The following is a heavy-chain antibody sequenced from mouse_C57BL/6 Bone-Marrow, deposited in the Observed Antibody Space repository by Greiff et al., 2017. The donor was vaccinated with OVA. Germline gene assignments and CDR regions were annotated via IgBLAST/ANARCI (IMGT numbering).Heavy chain of an antibody. CDR2: ISSGGSYT. V-gene: IGHV5-6*01. D-gene: IGHD1-1*01. CDR3: ARLTTVVGY. J-gene: IGHJ2*01. CDR1: GFTFSSYG. Sequence: EVHLVESGGDLVKPGGSLKLSCAASGFTFSSYGMSWVRQTPDKRLEWVATISSGGSYTYYPDSVKGRFTISRDNAKNTLYLQMSSLKSEDTAMYYCARLTTVVGYWGQGTTLTVSS.